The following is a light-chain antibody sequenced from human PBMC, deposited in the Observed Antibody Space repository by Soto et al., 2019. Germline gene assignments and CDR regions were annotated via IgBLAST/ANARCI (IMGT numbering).Light chain of an antibody. J-gene: IGKJ1*01. CDR2: AAS. CDR3: QQSYSTTWT. CDR1: QGISTY. Sequence: DIQMTQSPSPLSASVGDRVTITCRASQGISTYLNCYQQKPGKAPKLLIYAASSLQSGVPSRFSGSGSETDFTLTISSLQPEDFATYSCQQSYSTTWTFGQGTKVDIK. V-gene: IGKV1-39*01.